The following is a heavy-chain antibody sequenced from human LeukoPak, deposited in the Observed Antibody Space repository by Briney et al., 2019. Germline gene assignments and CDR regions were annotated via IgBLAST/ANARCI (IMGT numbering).Heavy chain of an antibody. Sequence: AGGSLRLSCAASGFTFSSYSMNWVRQAPGKGLEWVSYISSSSSTIYYADSVKGRFTISRDNAKNSLYLQMSSLRAEDTAVYYCAREGYDSSGYYLFDYWGQGTLVTVSS. CDR3: AREGYDSSGYYLFDY. CDR1: GFTFSSYS. CDR2: ISSSSSTI. V-gene: IGHV3-48*01. J-gene: IGHJ4*02. D-gene: IGHD3-22*01.